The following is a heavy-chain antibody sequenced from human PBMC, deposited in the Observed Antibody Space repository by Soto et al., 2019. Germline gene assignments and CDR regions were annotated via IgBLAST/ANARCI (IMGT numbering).Heavy chain of an antibody. J-gene: IGHJ4*02. D-gene: IGHD3-10*01. CDR3: ARGRAYYYGSGSYYTDY. Sequence: EVQLVESGGGLVKPGGSLRLSCAASGFTFSSYSMNWVRQAPGKGLEWVPSISSSSSYINYADSVKGRFTISRDNAKNSLYLQMNSLRAEDTAVYYCARGRAYYYGSGSYYTDYWGQGTLVTVSS. CDR1: GFTFSSYS. CDR2: ISSSSSYI. V-gene: IGHV3-21*01.